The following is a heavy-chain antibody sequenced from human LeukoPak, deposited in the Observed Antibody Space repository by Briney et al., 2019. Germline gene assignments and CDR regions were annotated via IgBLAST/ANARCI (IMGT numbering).Heavy chain of an antibody. CDR3: ARGGAFNRKWLSIPGY. D-gene: IGHD1-14*01. J-gene: IGHJ4*02. CDR1: GGTFSNYA. Sequence: SAKVSCKTSGGTFSNYAISWVRQAPGQGLEWMGGIIPIFATANYAQKFQGRVTITTDESTSTAYMELSSLRSEDTAVYYCARGGAFNRKWLSIPGYWGQGTLVTVSS. V-gene: IGHV1-69*05. CDR2: IIPIFATA.